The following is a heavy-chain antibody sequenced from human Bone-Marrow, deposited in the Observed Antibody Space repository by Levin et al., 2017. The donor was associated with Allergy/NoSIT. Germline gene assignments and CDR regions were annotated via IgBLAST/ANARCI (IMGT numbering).Heavy chain of an antibody. CDR2: ISWNSGRI. J-gene: IGHJ4*02. Sequence: GGSLRLSCAASGFNFDDYAMHWVRRGPGKGLEWVSGISWNSGRIGYADSVKGRFTIARDNAKNSLFLQMNSLRAEDSALYYCVKDSTAYSSSQDLDFWGQGTLVTVSS. CDR1: GFNFDDYA. V-gene: IGHV3-9*01. D-gene: IGHD6-13*01. CDR3: VKDSTAYSSSQDLDF.